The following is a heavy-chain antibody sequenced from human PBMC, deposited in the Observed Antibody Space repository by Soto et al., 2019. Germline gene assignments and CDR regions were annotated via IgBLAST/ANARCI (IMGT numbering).Heavy chain of an antibody. V-gene: IGHV4-61*01. D-gene: IGHD3-3*01. Sequence: SETLSLTCTVSGGSVSSGSYYWSWIRQPPGKGLEWIGYIYYSGSTNYNPSLKSRVTISVDTSKNQFSLKLSSVTAADTAVYYCAREGATYDFWSGYQNNWFDPGGKGTLVTVSS. J-gene: IGHJ5*02. CDR1: GGSVSSGSYY. CDR3: AREGATYDFWSGYQNNWFDP. CDR2: IYYSGST.